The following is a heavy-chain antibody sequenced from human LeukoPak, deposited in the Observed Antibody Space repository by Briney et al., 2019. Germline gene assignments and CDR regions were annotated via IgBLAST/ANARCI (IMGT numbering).Heavy chain of an antibody. J-gene: IGHJ3*02. CDR3: AKDHGDYGAEITAFDI. CDR1: GFTLSSYA. D-gene: IGHD4-17*01. Sequence: GGSLRLSCAASGFTLSSYAMSWVRQAPGKGLEWVSAISGSGGSTYYADSVKGRFTISRDNSKNTLYLQMNSLRAEDTAVYYCAKDHGDYGAEITAFDIWGQGTMVTVSS. CDR2: ISGSGGST. V-gene: IGHV3-23*01.